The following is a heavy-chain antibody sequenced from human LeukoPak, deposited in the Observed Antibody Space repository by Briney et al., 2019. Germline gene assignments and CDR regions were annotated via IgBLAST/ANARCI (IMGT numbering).Heavy chain of an antibody. V-gene: IGHV4-61*02. CDR3: ARDATIFGVVAHKGDDAFDI. J-gene: IGHJ3*02. Sequence: SETLSLTCTVSGGSISSGRYYWSWIRQPAGKGLEWIGRIYTGESTYYNPSLKSRVTISVDTSKNQFSLKLSSVTAADTAVYYCARDATIFGVVAHKGDDAFDIWGQGTMVTVSS. D-gene: IGHD3-3*01. CDR2: IYTGEST. CDR1: GGSISSGRYY.